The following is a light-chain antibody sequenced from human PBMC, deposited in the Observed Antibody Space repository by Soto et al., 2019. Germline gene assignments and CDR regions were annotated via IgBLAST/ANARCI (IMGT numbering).Light chain of an antibody. V-gene: IGKV3-11*01. CDR1: QSVSSY. CDR2: DAS. J-gene: IGKJ4*01. Sequence: EMVLTQSPATLFLSPGERATLSCRASQSVSSYLAWYQQKPGQAPRLLIYDASNRATGIPARFSGSGSGTDFTLTISSLEPEDFAVYYCQQRSNWPPSLTFGGGTKVEIK. CDR3: QQRSNWPPSLT.